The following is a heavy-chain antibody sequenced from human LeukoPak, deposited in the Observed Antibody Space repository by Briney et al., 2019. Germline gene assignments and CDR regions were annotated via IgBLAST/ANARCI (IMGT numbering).Heavy chain of an antibody. CDR3: ARSGSGNWIDP. V-gene: IGHV4-34*01. J-gene: IGHJ5*02. CDR2: INHSGST. Sequence: KPSETLSLTCAVYGGSFSGYYWSWIRQPPGKGLEWIGEINHSGSTNYNPSLKSRVTISVDTSKNQFSLKLSSVTAADTAVYYCARSGSGNWIDPWGQGTLVIVSS. CDR1: GGSFSGYY. D-gene: IGHD3-10*01.